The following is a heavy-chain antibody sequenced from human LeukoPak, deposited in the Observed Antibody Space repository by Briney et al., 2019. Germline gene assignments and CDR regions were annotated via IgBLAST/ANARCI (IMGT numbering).Heavy chain of an antibody. V-gene: IGHV1-2*02. CDR1: GYTFTGYY. CDR2: SNPNSGGT. Sequence: GASVKVSCKASGYTFTGYYMHWVRQAPGQGLEWIGWSNPNSGGTNYAQKFQGRVTMTRDTSISTAYMELSRLRSDDTAVYYCANLGYCSSTSCYYYYGMDVWGQGTTVTVSS. CDR3: ANLGYCSSTSCYYYYGMDV. D-gene: IGHD2-2*01. J-gene: IGHJ6*02.